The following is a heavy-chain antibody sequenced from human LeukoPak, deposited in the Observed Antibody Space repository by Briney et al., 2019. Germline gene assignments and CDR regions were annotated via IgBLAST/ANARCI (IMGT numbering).Heavy chain of an antibody. CDR3: ASRYCSGGSCYFDY. J-gene: IGHJ4*02. D-gene: IGHD2-15*01. CDR1: GFTFTDYA. V-gene: IGHV3-11*01. CDR2: ISGSGTTI. Sequence: GGSLRLSCAASGFTFTDYAMNWVRQAPGKGLEWVSYISGSGTTIYYADSVKGRFTISRDNTKNSLNLQMNSLRAEDSGVYYCASRYCSGGSCYFDYWGQGTLVTVSS.